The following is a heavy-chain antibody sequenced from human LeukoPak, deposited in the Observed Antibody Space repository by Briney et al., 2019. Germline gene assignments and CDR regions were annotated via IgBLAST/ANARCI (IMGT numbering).Heavy chain of an antibody. CDR3: AKAFEYSDSSGYWSDDAFDI. Sequence: PGGSLRLSCAASGFTFSSYAMSWVRQAPGKGLEWVSGISWNSGSIGYADSVKGRFTISRDNAKNSLYLQMNSLRAEDTALYYCAKAFEYSDSSGYWSDDAFDIWGQGTMVTVSS. V-gene: IGHV3-9*01. D-gene: IGHD3-22*01. J-gene: IGHJ3*02. CDR1: GFTFSSYA. CDR2: ISWNSGSI.